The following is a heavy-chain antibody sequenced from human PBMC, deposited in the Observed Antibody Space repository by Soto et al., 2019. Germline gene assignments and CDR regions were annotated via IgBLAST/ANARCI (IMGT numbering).Heavy chain of an antibody. CDR2: IIPILGIA. CDR3: ARADNMATVYCSSTSCYSDY. V-gene: IGHV1-69*02. D-gene: IGHD2-2*01. CDR1: GGTFSSYT. J-gene: IGHJ4*02. Sequence: GASVKVSCKASGGTFSSYTISWVRQAPGQGLEWMGRIIPILGIANYAQKFQGRVTITADKSTSTAYMELSSLRSEETAVYYCARADNMATVYCSSTSCYSDYWGQGTLVTVSS.